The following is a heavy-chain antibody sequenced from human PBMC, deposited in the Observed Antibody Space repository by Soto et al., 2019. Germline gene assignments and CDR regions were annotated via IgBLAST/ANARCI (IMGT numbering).Heavy chain of an antibody. J-gene: IGHJ4*02. D-gene: IGHD3-10*01. V-gene: IGHV3-30*03. CDR1: GFTLSNYG. Sequence: PGGSLRLSCAASGFTLSNYGMHWVRQAPGKGLEWVAVISYDGSNEYYADSVKGRFTISRDSSKSTLYLQMNSLRPEDTAVYYCARDRYYYDSGNDYDGEGNYFDYWGQGTLVTVSS. CDR2: ISYDGSNE. CDR3: ARDRYYYDSGNDYDGEGNYFDY.